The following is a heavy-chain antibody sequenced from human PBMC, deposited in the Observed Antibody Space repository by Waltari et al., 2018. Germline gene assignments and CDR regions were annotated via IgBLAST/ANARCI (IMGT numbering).Heavy chain of an antibody. V-gene: IGHV4-59*12. J-gene: IGHJ4*02. D-gene: IGHD2-15*01. CDR1: GGSISSYY. Sequence: QVQLQESGPGLVKPSETLSLTCTVSGGSISSYYWSWIRQPPGKGLEWIGYIYYSGSTNYNPSLKSRVTISVDTSKNQFSLKLSSVTAADTAVYYCARGSTVGVRGSCNFDYWGQGTLVTVSS. CDR2: IYYSGST. CDR3: ARGSTVGVRGSCNFDY.